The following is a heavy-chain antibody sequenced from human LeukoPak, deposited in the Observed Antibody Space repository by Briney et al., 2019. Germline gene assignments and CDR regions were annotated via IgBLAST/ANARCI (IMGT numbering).Heavy chain of an antibody. J-gene: IGHJ4*02. V-gene: IGHV3-30*18. CDR1: GFTFSSYG. Sequence: GGSLRLSCAASGFTFSSYGMHWVRQAPGKGLEWVAVISYDGSNKYYADSVKGRFTISRDNSKNTLYLQMNSLRAEDTAVYYCAKDWDDSDSSSSEGGFDYWGQGTLVTVSS. CDR3: AKDWDDSDSSSSEGGFDY. D-gene: IGHD6-6*01. CDR2: ISYDGSNK.